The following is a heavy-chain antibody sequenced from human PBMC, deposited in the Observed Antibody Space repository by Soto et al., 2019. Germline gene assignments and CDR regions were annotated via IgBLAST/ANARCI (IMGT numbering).Heavy chain of an antibody. J-gene: IGHJ3*02. CDR1: GFTFSDYY. Sequence: GGSLRLSCAASGFTFSDYYMSWIRQAPGKGLEWVSYISSSGSTIYYADSVKGRFTISRDNAKNSLYLQMNSLRAEDTAVYYCATAVGAPPVDDAFDIWGQGTMGTVSS. V-gene: IGHV3-11*01. D-gene: IGHD6-19*01. CDR3: ATAVGAPPVDDAFDI. CDR2: ISSSGSTI.